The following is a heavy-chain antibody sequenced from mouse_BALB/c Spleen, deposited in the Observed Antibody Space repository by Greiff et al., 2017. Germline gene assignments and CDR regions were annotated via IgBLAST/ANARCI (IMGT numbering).Heavy chain of an antibody. CDR3: ARTVVYYFDY. CDR2: IRNKANGYTT. Sequence: DVKLVESGGGLVQPGGSLRLSCATSGFTFTDYYMSWVRQPPGKALEWLGFIRNKANGYTTEYSASVKGRFTISRDNSQSILYLQMNTLRAEDSATYYCARTVVYYFDYWGQGTTLTVSS. D-gene: IGHD1-1*02. CDR1: GFTFTDYY. V-gene: IGHV7-3*02. J-gene: IGHJ2*01.